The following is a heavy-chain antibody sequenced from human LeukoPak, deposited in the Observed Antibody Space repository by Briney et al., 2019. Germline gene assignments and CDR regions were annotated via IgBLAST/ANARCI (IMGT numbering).Heavy chain of an antibody. V-gene: IGHV1-18*01. Sequence: ASVKVSCKASGYTFTSYGISWVRQAPGQGLEWMGWISAYNGNTNYAQKFQGRVTITADESTSTAYMELSSLRSEDTAVYYCARDRGYSYVLVYWGQGTLVTVSS. CDR2: ISAYNGNT. D-gene: IGHD5-18*01. J-gene: IGHJ4*02. CDR1: GYTFTSYG. CDR3: ARDRGYSYVLVY.